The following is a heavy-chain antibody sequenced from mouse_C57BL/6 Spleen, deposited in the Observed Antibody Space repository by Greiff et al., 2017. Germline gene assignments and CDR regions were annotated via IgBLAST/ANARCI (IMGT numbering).Heavy chain of an antibody. V-gene: IGHV1-69*01. CDR1: GYTFTSYW. J-gene: IGHJ3*01. CDR2: IDPSDSYT. D-gene: IGHD2-3*01. Sequence: VQLQQPGAELVMPGASVKLSCKASGYTFTSYWLHWVKQRPGQGLEWIGEIDPSDSYTNDNQKFKGKSTLTVDKSSSTAYMQLSSLTSEDSAVYYCAIYDGYYGGWFAYWGQGTLVTVSA. CDR3: AIYDGYYGGWFAY.